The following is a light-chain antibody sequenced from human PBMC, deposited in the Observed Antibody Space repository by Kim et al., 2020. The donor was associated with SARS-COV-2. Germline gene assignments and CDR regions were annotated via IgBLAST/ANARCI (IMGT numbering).Light chain of an antibody. CDR1: KLGDKY. Sequence: SYELTQSPSVSVSPGQTASITCSGYKLGDKYVSWYQQKPGQSPVVVIYQDNQRPSGIPERFSGSNSGNTATLTISGTQAMDEADFYCQAWDSSTHNYVFGPGTKVTVL. CDR2: QDN. CDR3: QAWDSSTHNYV. V-gene: IGLV3-1*01. J-gene: IGLJ1*01.